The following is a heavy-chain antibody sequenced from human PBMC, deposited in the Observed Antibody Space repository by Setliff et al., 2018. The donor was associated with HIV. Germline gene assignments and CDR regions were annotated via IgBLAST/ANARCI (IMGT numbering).Heavy chain of an antibody. Sequence: SETLSLTCTVSGASISSYYWTWIRQPPGKGLEWIGYIYYSGITNYNPSLKSRVTISVDTSKNQFSLKLTSLTAADTGVYYCAGDFLNAGFDYWGRGSLVTVSS. CDR2: IYYSGIT. CDR3: AGDFLNAGFDY. V-gene: IGHV4-59*12. CDR1: GASISSYY. J-gene: IGHJ4*02.